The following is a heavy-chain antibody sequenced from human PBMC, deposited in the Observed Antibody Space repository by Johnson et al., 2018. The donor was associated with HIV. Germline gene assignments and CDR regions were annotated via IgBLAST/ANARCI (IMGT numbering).Heavy chain of an antibody. D-gene: IGHD2-8*01. J-gene: IGHJ3*02. CDR1: GFTFDDYA. Sequence: EVQLVESGGGLVQPGRSLRLSCAASGFTFDDYAMHWVRQAPGKGLAWVSGISWNSGSIDYADSVKGRFTISRDDSKSIAYLQMNSLKTEDTAVYYCTRDRYCTNGVCYRPVAFDIWGQGTMVTVSS. CDR3: TRDRYCTNGVCYRPVAFDI. V-gene: IGHV3-9*01. CDR2: ISWNSGSI.